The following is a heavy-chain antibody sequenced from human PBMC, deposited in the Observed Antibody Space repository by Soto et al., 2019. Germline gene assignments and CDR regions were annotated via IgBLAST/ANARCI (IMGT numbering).Heavy chain of an antibody. V-gene: IGHV3-74*01. CDR1: GFTFSSYW. CDR3: ARGPYYYDSSGYDDAFDI. D-gene: IGHD3-22*01. Sequence: GGSLRLSCVASGFTFSSYWMHWVRQAPGKGLVWVSRINSDGSSTSYADSVKGRFTISRDNAKNTLYLQMNSLRAEDTAVYYCARGPYYYDSSGYDDAFDIWGQGTMVTVSS. J-gene: IGHJ3*02. CDR2: INSDGSST.